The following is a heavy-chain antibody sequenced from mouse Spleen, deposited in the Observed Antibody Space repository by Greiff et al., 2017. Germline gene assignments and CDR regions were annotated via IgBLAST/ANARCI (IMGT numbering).Heavy chain of an antibody. V-gene: IGHV3-6*01. J-gene: IGHJ3*01. CDR2: ISYDGSN. CDR1: GYSITSGYY. CDR3: APLWGGFAY. Sequence: EVQLQQSGPGLVKPSQSLSLTCSVTGYSITSGYYWNWIRQFPGNKLEWMGYISYDGSNNYNPSLKNRISITRDTSKNQFFLKLNSVTTEDTATYYCAPLWGGFAYWGQGTQVTVSA. D-gene: IGHD6-1*01.